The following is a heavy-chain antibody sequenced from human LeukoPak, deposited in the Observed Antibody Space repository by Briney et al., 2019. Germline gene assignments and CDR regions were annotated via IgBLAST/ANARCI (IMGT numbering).Heavy chain of an antibody. V-gene: IGHV4-39*01. CDR3: AGSYYDFWSGYPLWFDP. J-gene: IGHJ5*02. CDR2: IYYSGST. CDR1: GGSISSSSYY. Sequence: PSETLSLTCTVSGGSISSSSYYWGWIRQPPGKGLEWIGSIYYSGSTYYNPSLKSRVTISVDTSKNQFSLKLSSVTAADSAVYYCAGSYYDFWSGYPLWFDPWGQGTLVTVSS. D-gene: IGHD3-3*01.